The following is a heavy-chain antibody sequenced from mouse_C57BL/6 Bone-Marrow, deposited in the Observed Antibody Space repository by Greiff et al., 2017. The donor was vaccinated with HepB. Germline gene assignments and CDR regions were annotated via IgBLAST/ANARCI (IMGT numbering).Heavy chain of an antibody. Sequence: QVQLQQPGAELVKPGASVKLSCKASGYTFTSYWMQWVKQRPGQGLEWIGEIDPSDSYTNYNQKFKGKATLTVDTSSSTAYMQLSSLTSEDSAVYYCARFGTGRYWGQGTLVTVSA. CDR1: GYTFTSYW. CDR2: IDPSDSYT. J-gene: IGHJ3*01. D-gene: IGHD2-14*01. V-gene: IGHV1-50*01. CDR3: ARFGTGRY.